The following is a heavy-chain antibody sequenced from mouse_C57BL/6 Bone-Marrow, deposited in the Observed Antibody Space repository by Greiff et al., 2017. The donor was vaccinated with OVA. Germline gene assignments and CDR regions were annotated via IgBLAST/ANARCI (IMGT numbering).Heavy chain of an antibody. CDR3: ARDADGPYAMDY. V-gene: IGHV7-1*01. D-gene: IGHD2-3*01. CDR2: SRNKANDYTT. J-gene: IGHJ4*01. CDR1: GFTFSDFY. Sequence: EVKLMESGGGLVQSGRSLRLSCATSGFTFSDFYMEWVRQAPGKGLDWIAASRNKANDYTTEYSASVKGRFIVSRDTSQSILYLQMNALRAEDTAIYYCARDADGPYAMDYWGQGTSVTVSS.